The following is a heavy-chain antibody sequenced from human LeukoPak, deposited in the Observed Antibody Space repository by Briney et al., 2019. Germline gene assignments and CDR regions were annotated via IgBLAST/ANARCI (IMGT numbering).Heavy chain of an antibody. CDR1: GYTPTKLS. Sequence: ASVKVSCKVSGYTPTKLSMHWVRQAPGKGLEWMGRFDPEDGETIYAQKSQGRVTMTEDTSTDTAYMELRSLRSDDMAVYYCSTGAPRRCITGICYIFDYWGQGTLVAVSS. J-gene: IGHJ4*02. CDR3: STGAPRRCITGICYIFDY. D-gene: IGHD2-8*01. CDR2: FDPEDGET. V-gene: IGHV1-24*01.